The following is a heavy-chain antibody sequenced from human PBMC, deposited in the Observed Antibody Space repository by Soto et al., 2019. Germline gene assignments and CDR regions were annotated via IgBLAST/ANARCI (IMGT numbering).Heavy chain of an antibody. V-gene: IGHV3-15*07. J-gene: IGHJ4*02. CDR1: GFTFSNAW. D-gene: IGHD3-22*01. CDR2: IKSKTDGGTT. Sequence: EVQLVESGGGLVKPGGSLRLSCAASGFTFSNAWMNWVRQAPGKGLEWVGRIKSKTDGGTTDYAATVKGRFTISRDDSKSTLYLQMNSLKTEGTAVYYCTTDRWEYDDSSGYFWGQGTLVTVSS. CDR3: TTDRWEYDDSSGYF.